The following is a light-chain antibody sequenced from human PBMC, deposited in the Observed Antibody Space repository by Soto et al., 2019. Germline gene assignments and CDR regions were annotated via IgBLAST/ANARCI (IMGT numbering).Light chain of an antibody. CDR3: KQRSNWL. CDR1: QDVSRY. Sequence: EIVLTQSPATLSLSPGERATLSCRATQDVSRYLAWYQQKPGQSPRLLIYDASNRATGIPARFSGSGSGTDFTLTISSLEPEDSAVYYCKQRSNWLFGPGTKVDIK. CDR2: DAS. V-gene: IGKV3-11*01. J-gene: IGKJ3*01.